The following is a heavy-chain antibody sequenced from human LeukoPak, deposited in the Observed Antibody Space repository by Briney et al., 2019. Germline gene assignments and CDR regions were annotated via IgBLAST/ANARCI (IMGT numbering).Heavy chain of an antibody. Sequence: GGSLRLSCAVSGFTFGGRLMHWVRQAPGKGLVWVALIKDDGSTTNYAESVKGRFTASRDDAKNTVYLQMSSLRAEDTAVYYCHPLAFVTNWGQGTLVTVSS. CDR1: GFTFGGRL. D-gene: IGHD2-8*01. V-gene: IGHV3-74*01. J-gene: IGHJ4*02. CDR2: IKDDGSTT. CDR3: HPLAFVTN.